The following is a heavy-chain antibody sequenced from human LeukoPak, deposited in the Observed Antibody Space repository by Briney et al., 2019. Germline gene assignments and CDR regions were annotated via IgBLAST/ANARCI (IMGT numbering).Heavy chain of an antibody. J-gene: IGHJ5*02. D-gene: IGHD3-10*02. Sequence: SETLSLTCTVSGGSISSYCWSWVRQPPGKGLEWIGYNYPSGSTDYNPSLKSRVTMSVDTSKNQLSMELRFLTAADTAVYYCATPPDVKAAPNDPLGQGTLVTVSS. CDR3: ATPPDVKAAPNDP. CDR2: NYPSGST. CDR1: GGSISSYC. V-gene: IGHV4-4*09.